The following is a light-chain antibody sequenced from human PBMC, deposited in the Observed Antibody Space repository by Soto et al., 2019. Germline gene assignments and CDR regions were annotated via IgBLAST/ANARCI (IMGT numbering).Light chain of an antibody. V-gene: IGLV1-47*01. CDR3: AAWDDSLSAWV. CDR1: SYNVGKNL. J-gene: IGLJ3*02. CDR2: KNN. Sequence: QSVLTQPASASGTPGQRVTISCSGGSYNVGKNLVYWYQQRPGTAPKLIIFKNNQRPSGVPDRFSGSNSGSSASLAISGLRSEDEADYFCAAWDDSLSAWVFGGGTKVTVL.